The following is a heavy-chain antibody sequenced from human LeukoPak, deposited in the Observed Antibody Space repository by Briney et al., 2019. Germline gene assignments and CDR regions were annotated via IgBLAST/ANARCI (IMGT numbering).Heavy chain of an antibody. Sequence: GASVKVSCKASGGTFSSYAISWVRQAPGQGLEWMGRIIPILGIANYAQEFQGRVTITADKSTSTAYMELSSLRSEDTAVYYCARAYNWNYGYYYYGMDVWGQGTTVTVSS. CDR3: ARAYNWNYGYYYYGMDV. D-gene: IGHD1-7*01. CDR2: IIPILGIA. CDR1: GGTFSSYA. J-gene: IGHJ6*02. V-gene: IGHV1-69*04.